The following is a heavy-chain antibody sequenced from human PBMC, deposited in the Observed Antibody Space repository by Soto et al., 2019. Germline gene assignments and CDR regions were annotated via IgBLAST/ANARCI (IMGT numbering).Heavy chain of an antibody. D-gene: IGHD6-13*01. CDR2: VSFDGSNK. Sequence: QVQLVESGGGVVQPGRSLRLSCAASGFTFSPPAMHWVRQAPGKGLECVAIVSFDGSNKYYADSVKGRFTISRDNSKNTLYLQMSGLTPEDTAFYYCARDQTGITTAGGGRIDHWGQGTLVTVSS. CDR1: GFTFSPPA. J-gene: IGHJ4*02. V-gene: IGHV3-30-3*01. CDR3: ARDQTGITTAGGGRIDH.